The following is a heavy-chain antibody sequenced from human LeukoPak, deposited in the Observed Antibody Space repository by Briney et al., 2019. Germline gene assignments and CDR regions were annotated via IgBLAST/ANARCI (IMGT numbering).Heavy chain of an antibody. CDR1: GGSISSGGYY. CDR3: ARESGRSSPRGDYYYYMDV. D-gene: IGHD2-15*01. J-gene: IGHJ6*03. CDR2: IYYSGST. V-gene: IGHV4-31*03. Sequence: SQTLSLTCTVSGGSISSGGYYWSWIRQHPGKGLEWIGYIYYSGSTYYNPSLKSRVTISVDTSKNQFSLKLSSVTAADTAVYYCARESGRSSPRGDYYYYMDVWGKGTTVTVSS.